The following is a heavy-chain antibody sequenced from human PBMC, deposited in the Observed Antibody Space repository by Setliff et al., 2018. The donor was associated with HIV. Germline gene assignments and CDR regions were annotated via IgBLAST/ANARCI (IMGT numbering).Heavy chain of an antibody. Sequence: SETLSLTCAVSGYSISSGYYWGWIRQPPGKGLGWIGSIYHSGSTYDSPSLKSRVTISVDTSKNQFSLKLSSVTAADTAIYYCARTLSTMVKTDGYYDYYYMDVWGKGTTVTVSS. J-gene: IGHJ6*03. CDR2: IYHSGST. CDR1: GYSISSGYY. V-gene: IGHV4-38-2*01. D-gene: IGHD3-10*01. CDR3: ARTLSTMVKTDGYYDYYYMDV.